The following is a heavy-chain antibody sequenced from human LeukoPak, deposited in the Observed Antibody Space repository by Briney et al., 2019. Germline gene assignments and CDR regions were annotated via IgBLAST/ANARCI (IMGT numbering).Heavy chain of an antibody. CDR2: VSAYNDNT. CDR3: AREGHDYGDYTEGY. J-gene: IGHJ4*02. CDR1: GYTFTRHA. D-gene: IGHD4-17*01. V-gene: IGHV1-18*04. Sequence: ASVKVSCKASGYTFTRHALTWVRQAPGQGLEYMGWVSAYNDNTRYARKFQGRVTLNTDTTTATAYTTMTNLTSDDTAVYYCAREGHDYGDYTEGYWGQGTLVTVSS.